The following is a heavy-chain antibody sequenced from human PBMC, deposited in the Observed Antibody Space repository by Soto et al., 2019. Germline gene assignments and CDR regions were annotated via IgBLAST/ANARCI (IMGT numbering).Heavy chain of an antibody. CDR1: GFTFSSYA. V-gene: IGHV3-23*01. Sequence: EVQLLESGGGLVQPGGSLRLSCAASGFTFSSYAMTWVRQAPGKGLEWVSAISRGGGTTYYADSVKGRFTISRDNSKNTLYLQMNSLRAEDTAVYYCGKDPNDYIWGNLLAPVDCWGQGTLVTVSS. CDR3: GKDPNDYIWGNLLAPVDC. CDR2: ISRGGGTT. J-gene: IGHJ4*02. D-gene: IGHD3-16*01.